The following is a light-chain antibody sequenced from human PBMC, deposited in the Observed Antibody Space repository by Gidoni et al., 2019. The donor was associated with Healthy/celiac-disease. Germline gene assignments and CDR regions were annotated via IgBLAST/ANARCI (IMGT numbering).Light chain of an antibody. CDR3: NSRDSSGNNVV. CDR1: SLRSYY. V-gene: IGLV3-19*01. Sequence: SSELTQDPSVSVALGQTVRITCQGDSLRSYYANWYQQKPGQAPVLVIYSKNNRPSGIPDRFSGSSSGNTASVTITGAKAEDEDEYYCNSRDSSGNNVVFGGGTKLTVL. CDR2: SKN. J-gene: IGLJ2*01.